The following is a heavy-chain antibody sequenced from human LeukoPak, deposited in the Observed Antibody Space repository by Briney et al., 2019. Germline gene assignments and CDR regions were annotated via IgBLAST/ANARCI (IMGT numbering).Heavy chain of an antibody. Sequence: GGSLRLSCAASGFTFSSYEMNWVRQAPGKGLEWVSYIGSSGSTIYYADSVKGRFTISRDNAKNSLYLQMNSLRAEDTAVYYCARQIGGGYSYGSSGQGTLVTVSS. J-gene: IGHJ5*02. CDR1: GFTFSSYE. V-gene: IGHV3-48*03. D-gene: IGHD5-18*01. CDR2: IGSSGSTI. CDR3: ARQIGGGYSYGS.